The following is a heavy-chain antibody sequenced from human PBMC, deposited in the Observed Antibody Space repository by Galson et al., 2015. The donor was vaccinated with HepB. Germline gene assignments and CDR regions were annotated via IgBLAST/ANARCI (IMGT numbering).Heavy chain of an antibody. CDR3: AKDQGLRFLELGY. D-gene: IGHD3-3*01. V-gene: IGHV3-30*18. Sequence: SLRLSCAASGFTFSSYGMHWVRQAPGKGLEWVAVISYDGSNKYYADSVKGRFTISRDNSKNTLYLQMNSLRAEDTAVYYCAKDQGLRFLELGYWGQGTLVTVSS. CDR2: ISYDGSNK. J-gene: IGHJ4*02. CDR1: GFTFSSYG.